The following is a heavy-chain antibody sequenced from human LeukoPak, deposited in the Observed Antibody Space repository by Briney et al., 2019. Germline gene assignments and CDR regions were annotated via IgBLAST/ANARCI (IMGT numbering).Heavy chain of an antibody. CDR1: GFTFNAYS. V-gene: IGHV3-48*02. CDR3: ARDSGYSRPSSYGYFDH. J-gene: IGHJ4*02. Sequence: PGGSLRLSCATSGFTFNAYSMIWVRQTPGKGLECLSYITSSSDSIHYADSVRGRFTVSRDNAKNSLYLQMNSLRDEDTAVYYCARDSGYSRPSSYGYFDHWGQGTLATVSS. CDR2: ITSSSDSI. D-gene: IGHD1-26*01.